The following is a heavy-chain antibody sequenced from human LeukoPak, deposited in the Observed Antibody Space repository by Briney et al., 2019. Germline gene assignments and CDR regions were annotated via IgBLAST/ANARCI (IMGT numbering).Heavy chain of an antibody. CDR3: AREVRTPGY. CDR2: ISGSGVTT. Sequence: PGGSLRLSCAASGFTFSSYAMRWVRQAPGKGLEWVSGISGSGVTTYYADSPKGRFTISRDNSKNTVYLQMNSLRAEDTATYYCAREVRTPGYWGQGTLVTVSS. D-gene: IGHD1-1*01. CDR1: GFTFSSYA. V-gene: IGHV3-23*01. J-gene: IGHJ4*02.